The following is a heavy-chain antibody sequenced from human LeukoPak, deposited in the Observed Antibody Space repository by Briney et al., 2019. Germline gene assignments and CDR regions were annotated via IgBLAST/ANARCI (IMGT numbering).Heavy chain of an antibody. D-gene: IGHD5-12*01. V-gene: IGHV1-2*02. J-gene: IGHJ4*02. CDR1: GHTFTGYY. Sequence: ASVKVSCKASGHTFTGYYMHWVRQAPGQGLEWMGWINPNSGGTNYAQKFQGRATMTRDTSISTAYMELSRLRSDDTAVYYCARDGEVATFDYWGQRTLVTVSS. CDR3: ARDGEVATFDY. CDR2: INPNSGGT.